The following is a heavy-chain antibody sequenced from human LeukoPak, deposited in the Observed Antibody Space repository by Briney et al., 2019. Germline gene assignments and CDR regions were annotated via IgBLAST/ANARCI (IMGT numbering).Heavy chain of an antibody. Sequence: GGSLRLSRAASGFTVSRNYMSWVRQAPGKGLEWVSVIYSGGSTYYAESVKGRFTVSRDNSKNAVYLQMNSLRAEDTAVYYCARDFGGIGHFDYWGQGTLVTVSS. D-gene: IGHD3-10*01. V-gene: IGHV3-66*01. CDR3: ARDFGGIGHFDY. J-gene: IGHJ4*02. CDR2: IYSGGST. CDR1: GFTVSRNY.